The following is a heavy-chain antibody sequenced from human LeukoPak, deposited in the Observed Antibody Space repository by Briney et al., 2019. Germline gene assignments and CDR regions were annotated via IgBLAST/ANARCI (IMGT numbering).Heavy chain of an antibody. CDR1: GGSISSGGYS. CDR3: ARVGVYCTNGVCSRAFDI. J-gene: IGHJ3*02. D-gene: IGHD2-8*01. Sequence: PSETLSLTCAVSGGSISSGGYSWSWIRQPPGKGLEWIGYIYHSGSTYYNPSLKSRVTISVDRSKNQFSLKLSSATAADTAVYYCARVGVYCTNGVCSRAFDIWGQGTMVTVSS. CDR2: IYHSGST. V-gene: IGHV4-30-2*01.